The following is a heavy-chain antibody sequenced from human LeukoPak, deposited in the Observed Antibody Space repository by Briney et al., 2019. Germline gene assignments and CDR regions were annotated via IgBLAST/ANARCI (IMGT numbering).Heavy chain of an antibody. CDR3: ARDQDWDLQSLRYFDY. CDR2: IYYSGNT. J-gene: IGHJ4*02. CDR1: GGSVSSGSYY. D-gene: IGHD1-26*01. Sequence: SETLSLTCTVSGGSVSSGSYYWSWIRQPPGKGLEWIGYIYYSGNTNYNPSLESRVTISIDTPKNQFSLKLSSVTAADTAVYYCARDQDWDLQSLRYFDYWGQGTLVTVSS. V-gene: IGHV4-61*01.